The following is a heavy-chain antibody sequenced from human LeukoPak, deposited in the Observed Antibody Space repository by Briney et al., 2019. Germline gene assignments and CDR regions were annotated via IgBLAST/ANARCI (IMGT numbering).Heavy chain of an antibody. CDR3: SRDVFSLGDS. J-gene: IGHJ4*02. CDR2: INHDGSLT. D-gene: IGHD2/OR15-2a*01. V-gene: IGHV3-74*01. Sequence: GGSLRLSCAASGFSLTNYGMHWVRQSPGKGLAWVSHINHDGSLTNYADSVKGRFTISRDIAKNTVYLQMNSLGAEDTATYYCSRDVFSLGDSWGQGTLVTVSS. CDR1: GFSLTNYG.